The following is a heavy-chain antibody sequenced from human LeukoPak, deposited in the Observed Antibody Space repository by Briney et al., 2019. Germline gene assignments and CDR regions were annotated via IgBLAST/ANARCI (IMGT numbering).Heavy chain of an antibody. D-gene: IGHD3-22*01. J-gene: IGHJ4*02. CDR2: ISYDGSNK. Sequence: PGRSLRLSCAASGFTFSSYGMHWVRQAPGKGLEWVAVISYDGSNKYYADSVKGRFTISRDNSKNTLYLQMNSLRAEDTAVYYCAKRRHYYDNSGPSDYWGQGTLVTVSS. CDR1: GFTFSSYG. CDR3: AKRRHYYDNSGPSDY. V-gene: IGHV3-30*18.